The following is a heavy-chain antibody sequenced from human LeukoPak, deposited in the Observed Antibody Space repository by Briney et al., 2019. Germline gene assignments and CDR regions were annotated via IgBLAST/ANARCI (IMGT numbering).Heavy chain of an antibody. CDR3: ASGSGYFFAD. CDR2: IYHRGSA. V-gene: IGHV4-39*01. J-gene: IGHJ4*01. Sequence: SETLSLTCTASGASIRRTGFYWGWIGQPPGKGLVWIGTIYHRGSAYYNPAITTRVTISLETSQNQFSLKVSSVTAPDTAVYYCASGSGYFFADWGQGTLVTV. CDR1: GASIRRTGFY.